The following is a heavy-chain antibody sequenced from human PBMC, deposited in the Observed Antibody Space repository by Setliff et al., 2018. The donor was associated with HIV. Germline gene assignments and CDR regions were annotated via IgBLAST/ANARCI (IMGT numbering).Heavy chain of an antibody. V-gene: IGHV3-74*01. CDR3: AREGSDHGTYYFDY. CDR2: IQNDGSAT. D-gene: IGHD1-26*01. J-gene: IGHJ4*02. Sequence: GESLKISCKVSGFSFSDYWMHWVRRVPGKGLVWVSRIQNDGSATWYADSGKGRFTISRDNARNTPYLQMNSLRADDTGVYYCAREGSDHGTYYFDYWGQGTPVTVSS. CDR1: GFSFSDYW.